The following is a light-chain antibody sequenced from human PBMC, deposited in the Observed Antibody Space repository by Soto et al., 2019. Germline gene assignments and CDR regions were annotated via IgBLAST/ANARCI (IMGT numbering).Light chain of an antibody. J-gene: IGKJ4*01. Sequence: DIQLTQSPSFLSASVGDRVTLTCRASQGISSYLSWYQQKPGKATKILIYAASTLQTGVPSRFSGSGSGTDFTLTISSLQPEDFATYYCQQLNSYPLTVGGGTKVDIK. CDR3: QQLNSYPLT. V-gene: IGKV1-9*01. CDR1: QGISSY. CDR2: AAS.